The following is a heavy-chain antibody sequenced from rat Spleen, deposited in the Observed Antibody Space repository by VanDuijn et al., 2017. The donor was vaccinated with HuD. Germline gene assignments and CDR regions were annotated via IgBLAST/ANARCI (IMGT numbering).Heavy chain of an antibody. CDR1: GFTFSDYT. CDR3: VRQGYLRDWYFDF. CDR2: ISYDGNGI. Sequence: EVQLVESGGGLVRPGRSLKLSCAVSGFTFSDYTMAWVRQAPTKGLEWVASISYDGNGIYYRDSVKGRFTISRDNAESTLYLQMDSLRSEDTATYYCVRQGYLRDWYFDFWGPGTMVTVSS. V-gene: IGHV5-7*01. D-gene: IGHD2-7*01. J-gene: IGHJ1*01.